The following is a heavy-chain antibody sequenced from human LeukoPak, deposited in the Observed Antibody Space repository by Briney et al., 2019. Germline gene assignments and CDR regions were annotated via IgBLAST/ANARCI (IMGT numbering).Heavy chain of an antibody. Sequence: SETLSLTCTVSGGSISSGGYYWSWIRQHPGEGLEWIGYIYYSGSTYYNPSLKSRVTISVDTSKNQFSLKLSSVTAADTAVYYCASGDYSTGYYYYGMDVWGQGTTVTVSS. J-gene: IGHJ6*02. V-gene: IGHV4-31*03. CDR1: GGSISSGGYY. CDR3: ASGDYSTGYYYYGMDV. CDR2: IYYSGST. D-gene: IGHD4-11*01.